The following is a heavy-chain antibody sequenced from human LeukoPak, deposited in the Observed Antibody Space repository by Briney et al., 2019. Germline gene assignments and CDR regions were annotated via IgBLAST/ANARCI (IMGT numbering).Heavy chain of an antibody. CDR2: IIPILGIA. D-gene: IGHD6-6*01. V-gene: IGHV1-69*04. CDR1: GGTFTSYA. CDR3: ANDEGLAARGDAFDS. J-gene: IGHJ3*02. Sequence: SVKVSCMASGGTFTSYAISWGRQAPGQGLEWMGRIIPILGIANYAQKFQGRVTITADKSASTAYMELSSLRSEDTAVYYCANDEGLAARGDAFDSWGQGTMVTVSS.